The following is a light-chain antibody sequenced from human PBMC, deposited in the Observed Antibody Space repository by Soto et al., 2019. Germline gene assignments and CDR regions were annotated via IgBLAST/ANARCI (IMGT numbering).Light chain of an antibody. CDR1: RSDVGGYNY. CDR2: DVT. CDR3: CSHAGSYTYV. J-gene: IGLJ1*01. V-gene: IGLV2-11*01. Sequence: QSALTQPRSVSGSPGQSLTISCTGTRSDVGGYNYVSWYQQYPGKVPKLMIYDVTKRPSGVPDRFSGSKSGNAASLTISGLQAEDEADYYCCSHAGSYTYVFGTGTKVTVL.